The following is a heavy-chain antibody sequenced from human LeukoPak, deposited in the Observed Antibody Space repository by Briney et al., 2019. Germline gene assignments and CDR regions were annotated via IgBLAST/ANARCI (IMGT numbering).Heavy chain of an antibody. J-gene: IGHJ4*02. D-gene: IGHD2-15*01. CDR2: MSYDGSNK. V-gene: IGHV3-30-3*01. Sequence: PGGSLRLSCAASTFIFSSYALNWVRQAPGKGLEWVAVMSYDGSNKYYADSVKGRFTISRDNSKNTLYLQMNSLRAEDTAVYYCAREQLPYGGVVVYWGQGTLVTVSS. CDR3: AREQLPYGGVVVY. CDR1: TFIFSSYA.